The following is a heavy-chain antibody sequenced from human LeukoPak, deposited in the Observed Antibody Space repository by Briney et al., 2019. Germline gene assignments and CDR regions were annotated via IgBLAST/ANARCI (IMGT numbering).Heavy chain of an antibody. CDR1: GFTLSSNA. D-gene: IGHD1-1*01. J-gene: IGHJ4*02. CDR2: INNSGDNT. V-gene: IGHV3-23*01. Sequence: GGSLRLSCAASGFTLSSNALNWVRKPPGKGLEWVSVINNSGDNTFYADSVKGRFTISRDNSKNTLYLQMSSLRGEDTAVYYCARSLKWNLVGFDYWGQGTLVTVSS. CDR3: ARSLKWNLVGFDY.